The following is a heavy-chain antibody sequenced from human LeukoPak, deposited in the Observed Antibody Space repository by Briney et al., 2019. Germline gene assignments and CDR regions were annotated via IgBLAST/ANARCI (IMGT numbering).Heavy chain of an antibody. D-gene: IGHD3-10*01. CDR1: GASLSGSPFY. CDR2: IFYSGNT. J-gene: IGHJ4*02. Sequence: SETLSLTCAVSGASLSGSPFYWGWIRQPPGKGLEWIANIFYSGNTFYNPSTRSRVTISIDTSKNQFSLNVSSVTPADTAVYYCARHYYGSSEIDYWGQGTLVTVSS. CDR3: ARHYYGSSEIDY. V-gene: IGHV4-39*01.